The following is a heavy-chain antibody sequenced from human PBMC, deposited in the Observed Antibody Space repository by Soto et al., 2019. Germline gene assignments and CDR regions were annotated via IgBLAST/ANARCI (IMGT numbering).Heavy chain of an antibody. Sequence: QVQLVQSGAEVKKPGSSVKVSCKASGGTFSSYAISWVRQAPGQGLEWMGGIIPIFGTANYAQKFQGRVTITADESTSTAYMELSSLSSEDTAVYYCARGAHYYDSSGYYFFDYWGQGTLVTVSS. CDR2: IIPIFGTA. CDR1: GGTFSSYA. CDR3: ARGAHYYDSSGYYFFDY. D-gene: IGHD3-22*01. J-gene: IGHJ4*02. V-gene: IGHV1-69*01.